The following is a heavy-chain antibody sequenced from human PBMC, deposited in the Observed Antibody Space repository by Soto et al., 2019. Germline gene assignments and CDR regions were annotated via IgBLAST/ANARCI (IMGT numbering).Heavy chain of an antibody. D-gene: IGHD6-13*01. J-gene: IGHJ5*02. CDR3: ARGLFSSWYLSWFDP. CDR2: IYHSGST. CDR1: GGSISSGGYS. V-gene: IGHV4-30-2*01. Sequence: TSETLSLTCAVSGGSISSGGYSWSWIRQPPGKGLEWIGYIYHSGSTYYNPSLKSRVTISVDTSKNQFSLKLTSVTPEDTAVYYCARGLFSSWYLSWFDPWGQGTLVTVSS.